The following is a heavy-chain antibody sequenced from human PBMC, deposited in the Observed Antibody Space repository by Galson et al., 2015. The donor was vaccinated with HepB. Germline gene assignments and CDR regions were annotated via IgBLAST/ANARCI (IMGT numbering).Heavy chain of an antibody. J-gene: IGHJ4*02. CDR3: ARDGRYCSSNSCYVFIDY. CDR2: ISSSSSTI. CDR1: GFTFSTYG. V-gene: IGHV3-48*01. D-gene: IGHD2-2*01. Sequence: SLRLSCAASGFTFSTYGMHWVRQAPGKGLEWVSYISSSSSTIYYADSVKGRFTISRDNAKKSLYLQMNSLRAEDTAVYYCARDGRYCSSNSCYVFIDYWGQGTLVTVSS.